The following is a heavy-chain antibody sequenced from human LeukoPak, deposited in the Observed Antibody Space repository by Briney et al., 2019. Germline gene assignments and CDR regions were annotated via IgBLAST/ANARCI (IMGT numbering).Heavy chain of an antibody. CDR3: ATLLNIIAVAGTGGTQNWFDP. CDR1: GGSISSSSYY. D-gene: IGHD6-19*01. V-gene: IGHV4-39*01. Sequence: PSETLSLTCTVSGGSISSSSYYWGWLRQPPGKGLGWIGSIYYSGSTYYNPSLKRRVTISVDTSKNQFSLKLSSVTAADTAVYYCATLLNIIAVAGTGGTQNWFDPWGQGTLVTVSS. J-gene: IGHJ5*02. CDR2: IYYSGST.